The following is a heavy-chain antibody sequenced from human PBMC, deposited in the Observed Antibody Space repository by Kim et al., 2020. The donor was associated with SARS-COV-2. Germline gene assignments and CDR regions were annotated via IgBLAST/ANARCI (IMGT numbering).Heavy chain of an antibody. J-gene: IGHJ4*02. CDR3: ARTQSGDMDY. V-gene: IGHV1-46*01. CDR2: GST. D-gene: IGHD5-18*01. Sequence: GSTVLAQKFQDRVNVTRDTSATTVYMELTNVRSEDTAVYYCARTQSGDMDYWGQGTLVSVSS.